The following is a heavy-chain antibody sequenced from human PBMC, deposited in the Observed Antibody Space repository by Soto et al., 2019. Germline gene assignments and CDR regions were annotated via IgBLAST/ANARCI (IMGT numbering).Heavy chain of an antibody. CDR3: ARISVGSRSWYFDY. Sequence: QVTLKESGPVLVKPTETLTLTCTVSGFSLSNARMGVSWIRQPPGKALEWLAHIFSNDEKSYSTSLKSRLTISKDTSKSQVVLSMTNMDSVDTATYYCARISVGSRSWYFDYWGQGTLVTVSS. CDR2: IFSNDEK. J-gene: IGHJ4*02. D-gene: IGHD6-13*01. V-gene: IGHV2-26*01. CDR1: GFSLSNARMG.